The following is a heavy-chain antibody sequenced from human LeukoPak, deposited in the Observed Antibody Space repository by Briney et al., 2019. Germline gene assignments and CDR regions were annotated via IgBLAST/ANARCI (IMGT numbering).Heavy chain of an antibody. D-gene: IGHD6-19*01. CDR1: GFSFDDHT. Sequence: PGGSLRLSCAASGFSFDDHTMNWVRQAPGKGLEWVSLITWDGGTTYNADSVKGRCTISRDNIKYSLYLQMNSLRAEDTAVYYCARVQWLASPLDYWGQGTLVTVSS. J-gene: IGHJ4*02. V-gene: IGHV3-43*01. CDR3: ARVQWLASPLDY. CDR2: ITWDGGTT.